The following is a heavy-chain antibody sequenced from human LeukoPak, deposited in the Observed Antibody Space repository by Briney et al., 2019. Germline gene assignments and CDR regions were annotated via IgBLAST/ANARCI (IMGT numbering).Heavy chain of an antibody. J-gene: IGHJ4*02. CDR2: IDKTTYPT. CDR1: EFIFSDYA. CDR3: AKFEGATIPGWFNDY. V-gene: IGHV3-23*05. D-gene: IGHD6-19*01. Sequence: PGGSLRLSCAASEFIFSDYAMGWVRQAPGKGLEWVSTIDKTTYPTFYADSVKGRFTISRDNSKNTLYLQMNSLRTDDTAVYFCAKFEGATIPGWFNDYWGQGILVTVSS.